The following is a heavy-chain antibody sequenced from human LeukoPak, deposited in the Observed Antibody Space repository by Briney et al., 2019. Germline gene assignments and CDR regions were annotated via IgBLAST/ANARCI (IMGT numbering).Heavy chain of an antibody. CDR3: TRYNNDHFDY. D-gene: IGHD1-14*01. CDR1: GFTFRGYG. Sequence: GGSLRLSCAGSGFTFRGYGMHWFRQTPGKGLEWVAVIGYDGSRAFYADSVKGRFTISRDNSKNTMSVQMDDLRAEDTAVYYCTRYNNDHFDYWGQGTLVTVSS. CDR2: IGYDGSRA. V-gene: IGHV3-33*01. J-gene: IGHJ4*02.